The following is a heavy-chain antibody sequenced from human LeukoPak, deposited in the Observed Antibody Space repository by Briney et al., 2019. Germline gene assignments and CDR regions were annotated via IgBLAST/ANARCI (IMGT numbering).Heavy chain of an antibody. CDR2: ISGSGGST. CDR3: VHSQDIVATISVPLPSYYFDY. J-gene: IGHJ4*02. D-gene: IGHD5-12*01. Sequence: GGSLRLSCAASGFTFSSYAMSWVRQAPGKGLEWVSAISGSGGSTYYADSVKGRFTISRDNSKNTLYLQMNSLRAEDTAVYYCVHSQDIVATISVPLPSYYFDYWGQGTLVTVSS. V-gene: IGHV3-23*01. CDR1: GFTFSSYA.